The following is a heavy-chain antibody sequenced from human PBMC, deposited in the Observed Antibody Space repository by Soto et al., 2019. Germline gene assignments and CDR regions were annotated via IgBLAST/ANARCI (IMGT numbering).Heavy chain of an antibody. J-gene: IGHJ6*02. Sequence: SETLSLTCAVYGGSFSGYYWSWIRQPPGKGLEWIGEINHSGSTNYNPSLKSRVTISVDTSKNQFSLKLSSVTAADTAVYYCGRVRGYRGPSGYYYYGRDVWGQGTTVDVAS. CDR3: GRVRGYRGPSGYYYYGRDV. V-gene: IGHV4-34*01. CDR2: INHSGST. CDR1: GGSFSGYY. D-gene: IGHD5-12*01.